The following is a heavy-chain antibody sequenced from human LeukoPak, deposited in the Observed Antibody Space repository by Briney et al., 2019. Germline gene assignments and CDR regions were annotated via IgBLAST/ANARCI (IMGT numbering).Heavy chain of an antibody. CDR3: AKHLGSHSFLFYYLDV. V-gene: IGHV3-23*01. Sequence: GGSLRLSCEASQFTFSRFAMSWIRQAPGTGLEWVSTLSVSGIAPYSADSVKGRFTTTRDNSKDTLYLQMDNLRADDTAVYYCAKHLGSHSFLFYYLDVWGTETSVIVSS. J-gene: IGHJ6*03. CDR1: QFTFSRFA. CDR2: LSVSGIAP. D-gene: IGHD2-21*01.